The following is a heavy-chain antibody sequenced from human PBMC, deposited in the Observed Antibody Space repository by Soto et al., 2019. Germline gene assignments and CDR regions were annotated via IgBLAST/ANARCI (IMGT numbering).Heavy chain of an antibody. CDR2: IWYDGSNK. CDR1: GFTFSSYG. CDR3: ARNPMLPIHYDYGMDV. D-gene: IGHD3-16*01. J-gene: IGHJ6*02. Sequence: QVQLVESGGGVVQPGRSLRLSCAASGFTFSSYGMHWVRQAPGKGLEWVGVIWYDGSNKYYADSVKGRFTLSRDNSKNTLHQHINTLRAEDTAVYDCARNPMLPIHYDYGMDVWGQGTTVTVSS. V-gene: IGHV3-33*01.